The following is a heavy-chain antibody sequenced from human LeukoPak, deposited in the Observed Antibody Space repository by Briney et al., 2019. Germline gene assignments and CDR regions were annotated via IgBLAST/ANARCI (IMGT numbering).Heavy chain of an antibody. Sequence: PGGSLRLFCAASGFPLSSHWMEWVRQARGKGLEGGDNVNSDGSVNHYVDSAKGRFNISRGNNKNSLYLEMNSLRAEDTAVYYCAKNFGWQQFDYWGQGTLVTVSS. CDR1: GFPLSSHW. V-gene: IGHV3-7*01. CDR2: VNSDGSVN. CDR3: AKNFGWQQFDY. J-gene: IGHJ4*02. D-gene: IGHD5-24*01.